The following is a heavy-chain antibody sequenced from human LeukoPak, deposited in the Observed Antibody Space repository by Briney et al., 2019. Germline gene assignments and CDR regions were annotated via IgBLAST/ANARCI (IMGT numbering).Heavy chain of an antibody. CDR3: ARVLVSPKYSSSRYYYYYMDV. D-gene: IGHD6-6*01. CDR2: IIPIFGTA. Sequence: SVKVSCKASGYTFTSYGISWVRQAPGQGLEWMGGIIPIFGTANYAQKFQGRVTITTDESTSTAYMELSSLRSEDTAVYYCARVLVSPKYSSSRYYYYYMDVWGKGTTVTVSS. CDR1: GYTFTSYG. V-gene: IGHV1-69*05. J-gene: IGHJ6*03.